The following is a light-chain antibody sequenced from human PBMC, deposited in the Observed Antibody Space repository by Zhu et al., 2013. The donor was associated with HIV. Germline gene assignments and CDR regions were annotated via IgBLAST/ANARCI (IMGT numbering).Light chain of an antibody. Sequence: EIVLTQSPGTLSLSPGERATLSCRASQSVSSSWLDWYQQRPGQVPRLLIYDASTRATGIPARFSGSGSGTDFTLTISSLEPEDFAVYYCQLRNNWPPTWTFGQGTKVEIK. CDR2: DAS. CDR1: QSVSSSW. V-gene: IGKV3D-20*02. J-gene: IGKJ1*01. CDR3: QLRNNWPPTWT.